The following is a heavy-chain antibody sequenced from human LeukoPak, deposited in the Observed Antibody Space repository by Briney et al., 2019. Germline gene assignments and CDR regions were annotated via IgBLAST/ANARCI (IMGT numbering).Heavy chain of an antibody. V-gene: IGHV3-23*01. J-gene: IGHJ4*02. CDR3: AKDALYSSGWYYFDY. Sequence: GGSLRLSCAASGFTFSSYAMSWVRQAHGEGLERVSAISGSGGSTYYADSVKGRFTISRDNSKNTLYLQLNSLRAEDTAVYYCAKDALYSSGWYYFDYWGQGILVTVSS. D-gene: IGHD6-19*01. CDR1: GFTFSSYA. CDR2: ISGSGGST.